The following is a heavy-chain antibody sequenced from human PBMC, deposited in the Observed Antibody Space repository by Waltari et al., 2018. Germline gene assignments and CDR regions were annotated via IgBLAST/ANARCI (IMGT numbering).Heavy chain of an antibody. V-gene: IGHV3-23*01. J-gene: IGHJ4*02. Sequence: EVQLFESGGGLVQPGGSLRLSCAASGFTFSSYAMSWVRQAPGKGLEWVSAISGSGGSTYYADSVKGRFTISRDNSKNTLYLQMNSLRAEDTAVYYCAKDLASKSGGDSEPLFDYWGQGTLVTVSS. CDR2: ISGSGGST. CDR1: GFTFSSYA. D-gene: IGHD2-21*01. CDR3: AKDLASKSGGDSEPLFDY.